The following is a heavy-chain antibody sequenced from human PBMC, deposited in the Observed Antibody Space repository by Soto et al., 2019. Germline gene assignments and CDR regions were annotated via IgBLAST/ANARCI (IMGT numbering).Heavy chain of an antibody. CDR3: AREIRSGYYRYWYYGL. CDR1: GYTFTIYH. Sequence: QVQLVQSGAEVKKPGASVKVSCTASGYTFTIYHLNWVRQAPGQGLEWMGWINPDSGGTKYAQKFQGGVTMTRDTSTSTVYMEVSRLRSDDTAVYYCAREIRSGYYRYWYYGLWGRGTLVTVSS. CDR2: INPDSGGT. V-gene: IGHV1-2*02. D-gene: IGHD3-3*01. J-gene: IGHJ2*01.